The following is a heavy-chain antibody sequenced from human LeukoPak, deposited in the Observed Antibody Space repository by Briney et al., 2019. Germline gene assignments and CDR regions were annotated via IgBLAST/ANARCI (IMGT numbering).Heavy chain of an antibody. CDR2: IWYDGSNK. V-gene: IGHV3-33*01. Sequence: PGGSLRLPCAASGFTFSSYGMHWVRQAPGKGLEWVAVIWYDGSNKYYADSVKGRFTISRDNSKNTLYLQMNSLRAEDTAVYYCARSWGAVAEIDYWGQGTLVTVSS. D-gene: IGHD6-19*01. CDR3: ARSWGAVAEIDY. J-gene: IGHJ4*02. CDR1: GFTFSSYG.